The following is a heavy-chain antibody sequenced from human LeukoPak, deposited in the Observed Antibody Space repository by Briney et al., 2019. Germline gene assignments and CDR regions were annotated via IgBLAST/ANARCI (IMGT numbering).Heavy chain of an antibody. J-gene: IGHJ4*02. CDR1: GGTFSSYA. CDR2: IIPIFGTA. CDR3: ARGGQVGAEPFDY. D-gene: IGHD1-26*01. Sequence: SVKVSCKASGGTFSSYAISWVRQAPGQGLEWMGGIIPIFGTANYAQKLQGRVTMTTDTSTSTAYVELRSLRSDDTAVYYCARGGQVGAEPFDYWGQGTLVTDSS. V-gene: IGHV1-69*05.